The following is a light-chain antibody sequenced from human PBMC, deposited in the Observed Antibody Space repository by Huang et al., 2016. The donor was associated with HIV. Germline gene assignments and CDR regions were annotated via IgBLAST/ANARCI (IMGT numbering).Light chain of an antibody. CDR3: QQYNGWPRT. CDR2: GAS. Sequence: EIVMTQSPATLSVSPGERASLSCRASQSVNSNLAWYQQKPGQAPRLLMYGASIRATGIPDRCSGSGSGTDFTLTISSLQSEDFAVYYCQQYNGWPRTFGQGTKVEI. J-gene: IGKJ1*01. V-gene: IGKV3-15*01. CDR1: QSVNSN.